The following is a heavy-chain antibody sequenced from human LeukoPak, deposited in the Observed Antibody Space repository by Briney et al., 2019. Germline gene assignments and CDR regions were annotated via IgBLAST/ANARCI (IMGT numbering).Heavy chain of an antibody. CDR1: GFTFSSYE. CDR3: AREGYSHAFDI. D-gene: IGHD4-23*01. CDR2: ISSSGSTI. V-gene: IGHV3-48*03. J-gene: IGHJ3*02. Sequence: PGRSLRLSCAASGFTFSSYEMNWVRRAPGKGLEWVSYISSSGSTIYYADSVKGRFTISRDNAKNSLYLQMNSLRAEDTAVYYCAREGYSHAFDIWGQGTTVTVSS.